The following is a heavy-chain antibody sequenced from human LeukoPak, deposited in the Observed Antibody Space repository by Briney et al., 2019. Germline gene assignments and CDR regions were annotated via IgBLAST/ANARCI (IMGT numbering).Heavy chain of an antibody. J-gene: IGHJ6*03. CDR3: AKDRGSGWGITLAYMDV. Sequence: PGGALRLSCAASGFTFHDYAIHWVRQPPGKGLEWVSGISWNSGSIGYADSVKGRFTISRDNAKNSLYLQMNSLRAEDMALYYCAKDRGSGWGITLAYMDVGGKGTTVTVSS. CDR1: GFTFHDYA. CDR2: ISWNSGSI. D-gene: IGHD1-14*01. V-gene: IGHV3-9*03.